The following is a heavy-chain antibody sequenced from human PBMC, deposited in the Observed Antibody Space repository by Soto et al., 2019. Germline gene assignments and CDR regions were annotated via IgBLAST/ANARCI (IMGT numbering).Heavy chain of an antibody. J-gene: IGHJ6*02. Sequence: SCAASGFTVSSTYMSWVRQAPGKGLEWVSVIYSGGSTYYADSVKGRFTISRDNSKNTLYLQMKSLRAEEAAVYYCARDPPARRHGMHAFAPGTTVTVSS. CDR3: ARDPPARRHGMHA. V-gene: IGHV3-53*01. CDR2: IYSGGST. CDR1: GFTVSSTY.